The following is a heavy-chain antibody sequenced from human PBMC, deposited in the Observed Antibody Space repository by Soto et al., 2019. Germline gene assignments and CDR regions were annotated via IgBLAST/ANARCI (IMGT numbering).Heavy chain of an antibody. D-gene: IGHD5-18*01. V-gene: IGHV3-53*05. CDR1: GFTVSNSY. J-gene: IGHJ4*02. CDR2: IYSGGST. Sequence: PGGSLRLSCAASGFTVSNSYMSWVRQAPGKGLEWVSVIYSGGSTYYADSVKGRFTISRDNSKNTLYLQMSSLRAEDTAVYYCAKDGYSYGRTFDYWGQGTLVTVSS. CDR3: AKDGYSYGRTFDY.